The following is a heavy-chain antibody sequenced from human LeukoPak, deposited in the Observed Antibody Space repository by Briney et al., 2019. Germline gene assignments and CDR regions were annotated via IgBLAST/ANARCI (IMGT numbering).Heavy chain of an antibody. CDR2: IGHSGST. Sequence: SETLSLTCAVSGYSISSGYFWSWIRQPPGKGLEWIGGIGHSGSTYYNPSLKSRITISTDTSKNRCSLKLSSVTAADTAVYYCARLNTGVLSSRTNNWFDPWGQGTLVTVSS. J-gene: IGHJ5*02. V-gene: IGHV4-38-2*01. CDR1: GYSISSGYF. D-gene: IGHD6-13*01. CDR3: ARLNTGVLSSRTNNWFDP.